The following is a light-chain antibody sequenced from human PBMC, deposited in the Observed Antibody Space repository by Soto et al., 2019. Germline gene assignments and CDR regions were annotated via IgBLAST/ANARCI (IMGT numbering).Light chain of an antibody. CDR3: QQYDNWPPYT. V-gene: IGKV3-15*01. J-gene: IGKJ2*01. CDR1: RSVNSN. Sequence: EVVMTQSPATLSVSAGERATLSCRASRSVNSNLAWYQQKPGQPPRLLIYGASTRATGIPARFSGSGSGTEFTLTISSLQSEDFAVYYCQQYDNWPPYTFGQGTKLEIK. CDR2: GAS.